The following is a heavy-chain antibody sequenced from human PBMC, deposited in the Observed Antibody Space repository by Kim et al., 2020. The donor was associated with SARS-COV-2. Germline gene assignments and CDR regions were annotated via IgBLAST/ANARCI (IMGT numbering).Heavy chain of an antibody. V-gene: IGHV3-49*02. J-gene: IGHJ5*02. CDR3: TRAVGGCSGGSCYSEP. Sequence: SVKGRFTISRDDSKSIAYLQMNSLKTEDTAVYYCTRAVGGCSGGSCYSEPWGQGTLVTVSS. D-gene: IGHD2-15*01.